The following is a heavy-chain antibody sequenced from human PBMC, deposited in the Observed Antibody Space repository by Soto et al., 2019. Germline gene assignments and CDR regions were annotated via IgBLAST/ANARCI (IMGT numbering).Heavy chain of an antibody. CDR3: ARFDSSGYYDYYYYGMDV. CDR1: GFTFSDYC. J-gene: IGHJ6*02. CDR2: ISSSGSTI. V-gene: IGHV3-11*01. Sequence: GGSLRLSCAASGFTFSDYCMSWIRQAPGKGLEWVSYISSSGSTIYYADSVKGRFTISRDNAKNSLYLQMNSLRAEDTAVYYCARFDSSGYYDYYYYGMDVWGQGTTVTVSS. D-gene: IGHD3-22*01.